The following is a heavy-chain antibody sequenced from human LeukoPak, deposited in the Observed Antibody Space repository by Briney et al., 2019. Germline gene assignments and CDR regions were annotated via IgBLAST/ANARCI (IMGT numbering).Heavy chain of an antibody. CDR3: AKEDAYYYGSGSPFDY. Sequence: GGSLRLSCAASGFTFSSYAMSWVRQAPGKGLEWISGISGSGGSTYYADSVKGRFTISRDNSKNTLYLQMNSLRAEDTAVYYCAKEDAYYYGSGSPFDYWGQGTLVTVSS. V-gene: IGHV3-23*01. CDR2: ISGSGGST. D-gene: IGHD3-10*01. CDR1: GFTFSSYA. J-gene: IGHJ4*02.